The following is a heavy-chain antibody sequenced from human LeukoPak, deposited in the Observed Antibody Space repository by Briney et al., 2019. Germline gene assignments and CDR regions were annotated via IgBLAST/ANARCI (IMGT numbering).Heavy chain of an antibody. D-gene: IGHD3-10*01. CDR2: ISAYNGNT. J-gene: IGHJ4*02. CDR3: XRDFGYGSGSYAPRPFDY. Sequence: ASVKVSCKASGYTFTSYGISWVRQAPGQGLEWMGWISAYNGNTNYAQKLQGRVTMTTDTSTSTAYMELRSLRSDDTAVYYCXRDFGYGSGSYAPRPFDYWGQGTLVTVSS. CDR1: GYTFTSYG. V-gene: IGHV1-18*01.